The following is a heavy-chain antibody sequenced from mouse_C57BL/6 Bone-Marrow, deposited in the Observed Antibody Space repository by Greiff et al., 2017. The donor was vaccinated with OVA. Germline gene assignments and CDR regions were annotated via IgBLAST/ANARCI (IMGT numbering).Heavy chain of an antibody. CDR1: GFTFSDYY. D-gene: IGHD2-4*01. Sequence: EVNVVESEGGLVQPGSSMKLSCTASGFTFSDYYMAWVRQVPEKGLEWVANINYDGSSTYYLDSLKSRFIISRDNAKNILYLQMSSLKSEDTATYYCARGALYYDYDAGFDYWGQGTTLTVSS. CDR2: INYDGSST. V-gene: IGHV5-16*01. CDR3: ARGALYYDYDAGFDY. J-gene: IGHJ2*01.